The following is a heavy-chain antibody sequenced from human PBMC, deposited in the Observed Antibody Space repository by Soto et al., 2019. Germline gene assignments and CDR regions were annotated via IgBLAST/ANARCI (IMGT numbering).Heavy chain of an antibody. D-gene: IGHD1-26*01. V-gene: IGHV3-30*03. CDR3: RGSYAY. CDR1: GFTFSSYG. Sequence: GGSLRLSCAASGFTFSSYGMHWVRQAPGKGLEWVAVISYDGSNKYYADSVKGRFTISRDNSKNTMYLQMNSLRAEDTAVYYCRGSYAYWGKGTLVNVSS. CDR2: ISYDGSNK. J-gene: IGHJ4*02.